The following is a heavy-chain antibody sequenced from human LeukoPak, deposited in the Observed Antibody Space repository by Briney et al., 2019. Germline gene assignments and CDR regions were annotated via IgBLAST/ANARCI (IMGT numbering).Heavy chain of an antibody. J-gene: IGHJ4*02. CDR3: ARSSHYFGEYYFDY. CDR1: GFTSSSYK. Sequence: AGGPLRLPCAAFGFTSSSYKMNWVRQPPGKGLEWVSYISSSGSNIYYADSVKGRFTNSRDNAKNSLYLQMNSLRAEDTAVYYCARSSHYFGEYYFDYWGQGTLVTVSS. CDR2: ISSSGSNI. V-gene: IGHV3-48*03. D-gene: IGHD3-10*01.